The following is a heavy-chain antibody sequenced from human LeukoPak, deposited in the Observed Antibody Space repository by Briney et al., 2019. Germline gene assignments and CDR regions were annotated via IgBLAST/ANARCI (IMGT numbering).Heavy chain of an antibody. D-gene: IGHD6-19*01. V-gene: IGHV3-7*04. CDR3: ARGSGWYPDY. J-gene: IGHJ4*02. CDR1: GLAFGSCW. Sequence: PGGSLRLSCAASGLAFGSCWMSWVRQAPGKGLEWVANIKQDGSEKHYVDSVKGRFTISRDNAKNSLYLQMNSLRAEDTAVYYCARGSGWYPDYWGQGTLVTVSS. CDR2: IKQDGSEK.